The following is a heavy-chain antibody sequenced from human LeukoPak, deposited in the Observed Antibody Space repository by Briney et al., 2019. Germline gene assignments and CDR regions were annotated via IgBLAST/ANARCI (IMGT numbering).Heavy chain of an antibody. CDR1: GGSISSYY. CDR2: IYYSGST. D-gene: IGHD3-10*01. J-gene: IGHJ4*02. V-gene: IGHV4-59*12. Sequence: SETLSLTCTVSGGSISSYYWSWIRQPPGKGLEWIGSIYYSGSTYYNPSLKSRVTISVDTSKNQFSLKLSSVTAADTAVYYCATHMVRGVISGYYFDYWGQGTLVTVSS. CDR3: ATHMVRGVISGYYFDY.